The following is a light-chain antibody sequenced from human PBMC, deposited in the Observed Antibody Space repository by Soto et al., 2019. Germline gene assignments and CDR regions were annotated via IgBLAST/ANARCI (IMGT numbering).Light chain of an antibody. CDR1: QNLLATANNKNH. CDR3: HQYYSTPPS. V-gene: IGKV4-1*01. Sequence: DFVMTQSPDSLAVSLGERATINCRSSQNLLATANNKNHLAWYQHKAGQPPKLLIYWASTRGPGVPDRFTGSGSGTQCTLTIISLQAEDVAVYYCHQYYSTPPSFGQGTKLEIK. CDR2: WAS. J-gene: IGKJ2*03.